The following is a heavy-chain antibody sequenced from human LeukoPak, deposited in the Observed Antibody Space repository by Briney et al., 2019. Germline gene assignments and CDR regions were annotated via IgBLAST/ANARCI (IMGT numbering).Heavy chain of an antibody. CDR3: ARVDVEDSSSSGIDY. J-gene: IGHJ4*02. CDR1: VYTFTSYG. V-gene: IGHV1-18*01. D-gene: IGHD6-6*01. Sequence: ASVTVSYKASVYTFTSYGIRWVRQPPGQGLEGVGWISAYNGNTNYAQKLQGRVTMTTDNSTSTAYMELRSLRSDDTAVYYCARVDVEDSSSSGIDYWGQGTLVTVSS. CDR2: ISAYNGNT.